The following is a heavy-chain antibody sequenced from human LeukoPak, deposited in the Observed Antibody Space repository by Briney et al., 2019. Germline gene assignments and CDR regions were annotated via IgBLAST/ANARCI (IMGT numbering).Heavy chain of an antibody. J-gene: IGHJ6*02. CDR2: ISYDGSNK. D-gene: IGHD4-17*01. V-gene: IGHV3-30*03. CDR3: ARYGDPYYYYGMDV. CDR1: GFTFSSYG. Sequence: GRSLRLPCAASGFTFSSYGMHWVRQAPGKGLEWVAVISYDGSNKYYADSVKGRFTISRDNSKNTLYLQMNSLRAEDTAVYYCARYGDPYYYYGMDVWGQGTTVTVSS.